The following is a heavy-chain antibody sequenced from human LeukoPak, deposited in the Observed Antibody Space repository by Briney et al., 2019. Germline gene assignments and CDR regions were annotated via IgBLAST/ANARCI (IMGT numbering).Heavy chain of an antibody. D-gene: IGHD6-19*01. CDR3: ARDSEAVAGNFDY. CDR2: ISSSGSTI. Sequence: GGSLRLSCAASGFTFSDYYMSWIHQAPGKGLEWVSYISSSGSTIYYADSVKGRFTISRDNAKNSLYLQMNSLRAEDTAVYYCARDSEAVAGNFDYWGQGTLVTVSS. J-gene: IGHJ4*02. V-gene: IGHV3-11*01. CDR1: GFTFSDYY.